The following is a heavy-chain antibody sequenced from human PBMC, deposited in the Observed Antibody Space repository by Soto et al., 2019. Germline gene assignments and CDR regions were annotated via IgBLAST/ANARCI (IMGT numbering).Heavy chain of an antibody. CDR3: TRDGGGGDRSDY. V-gene: IGHV3-21*05. J-gene: IGHJ4*02. CDR1: GFTFSSYS. D-gene: IGHD2-21*02. Sequence: EVQLVESGGGLVKPGGSLRLSCAASGFTFSSYSMNWVRQAPGRGLEWVSYISSNSRTKYYADSVRGRFTISRDNAKNSLYLQMYSLRDEDTAVYYCTRDGGGGDRSDYWGQGTLVTVSS. CDR2: ISSNSRTK.